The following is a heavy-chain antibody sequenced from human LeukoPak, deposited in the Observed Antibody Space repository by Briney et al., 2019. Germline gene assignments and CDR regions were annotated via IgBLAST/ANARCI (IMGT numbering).Heavy chain of an antibody. CDR1: GYTFTGYY. CDR2: INPSGGST. J-gene: IGHJ4*02. CDR3: ARDPGDYGGGFDY. D-gene: IGHD4-23*01. V-gene: IGHV1-46*01. Sequence: GASVKVSCKASGYTFTGYYMHWVRQAPEQGLEWMGIINPSGGSTSYAQKFQGRVTMTRDMSTSTVYMELSSLRSEDTAVYYCARDPGDYGGGFDYWGQGTLVTVSS.